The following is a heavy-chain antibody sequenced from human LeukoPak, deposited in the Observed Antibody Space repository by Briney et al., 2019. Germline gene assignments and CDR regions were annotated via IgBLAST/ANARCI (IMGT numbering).Heavy chain of an antibody. CDR3: ARGITN. Sequence: LRLSXXXSGXTXXSYSMNWVRQAPGKGLEWVSYISSSSSTIYYADSVKGRFTISRDNAKNSLYLQMNSLRDEDTAVYYCARGITNWGQGTLVTVSS. V-gene: IGHV3-48*02. CDR1: GXTXXSYS. J-gene: IGHJ4*02. CDR2: ISSSSSTI.